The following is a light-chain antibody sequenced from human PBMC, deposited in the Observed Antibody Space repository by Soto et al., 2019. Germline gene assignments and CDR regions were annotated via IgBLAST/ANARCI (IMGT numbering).Light chain of an antibody. CDR1: KKIKPN. J-gene: IGKJ3*01. CDR2: DAA. V-gene: IGKV1-39*01. Sequence: DIPMTQSPYSLSAAVGDRVTIACREGKKIKPNLNCYQQKPGKAPKLLLFDAASFQSGVPSRFSGGGSRTDFTLTITSLQPEDFATYYCQQTSSAPFTFGPGTKVDIK. CDR3: QQTSSAPFT.